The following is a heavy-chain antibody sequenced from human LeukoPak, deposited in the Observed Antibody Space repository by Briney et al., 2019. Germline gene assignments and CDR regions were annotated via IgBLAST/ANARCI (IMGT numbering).Heavy chain of an antibody. J-gene: IGHJ5*02. V-gene: IGHV1-2*02. CDR3: ARSIVGASDWFDP. Sequence: ASVKVSCKASGYTFTGYYMHWVRQAPGQGFQWMGWINPNNGGTVYAQKFQGRVTMTRDTSISTAYMELNSLTSDDTAVYYCARSIVGASDWFDPWGQGTLVTVSS. CDR2: INPNNGGT. CDR1: GYTFTGYY. D-gene: IGHD1-26*01.